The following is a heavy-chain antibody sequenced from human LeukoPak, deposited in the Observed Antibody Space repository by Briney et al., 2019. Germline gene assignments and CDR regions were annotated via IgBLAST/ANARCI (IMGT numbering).Heavy chain of an antibody. CDR3: AKPKGTHCSSTSCYLSGFDY. Sequence: GASLRLSCAASGFTFSSHAMSWVRQAPGKGLEWVSAISGSGGSTYYADSVKGRFTISRDNSKNTLYLQMNSLRAEDTAVYYCAKPKGTHCSSTSCYLSGFDYWGQGTLVTVSS. V-gene: IGHV3-23*01. CDR2: ISGSGGST. CDR1: GFTFSSHA. J-gene: IGHJ4*02. D-gene: IGHD2-2*01.